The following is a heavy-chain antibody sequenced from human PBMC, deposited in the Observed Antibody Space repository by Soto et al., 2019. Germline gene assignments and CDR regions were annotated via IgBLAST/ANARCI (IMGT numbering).Heavy chain of an antibody. J-gene: IGHJ4*02. D-gene: IGHD1-26*01. V-gene: IGHV4-59*01. CDR3: ARAEYSGTAVVY. Sequence: QMQLQESGPGLVKPSETLSLTCTVSRDSISAYYWSWIRQPPGKGLEWIGYVYDTATTNYNPSLRSRVTISADTSKNQFSLRLSSVTAADTAVYYCARAEYSGTAVVYWGQGTLVTVSS. CDR1: RDSISAYY. CDR2: VYDTATT.